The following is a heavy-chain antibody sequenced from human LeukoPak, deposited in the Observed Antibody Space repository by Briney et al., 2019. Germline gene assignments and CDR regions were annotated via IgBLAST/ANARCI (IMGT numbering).Heavy chain of an antibody. Sequence: SETLSLTCTVSGGSISSSSYYWGWIRQPPGKGLEWIGSIYYSGSTYYNPSLKSRVTISVDTSKNQFSLKLSSVTAADTAVYYCARHTVVVRGWGQGTLVTVSS. D-gene: IGHD2-2*01. V-gene: IGHV4-39*01. CDR1: GGSISSSSYY. CDR3: ARHTVVVRG. J-gene: IGHJ4*02. CDR2: IYYSGST.